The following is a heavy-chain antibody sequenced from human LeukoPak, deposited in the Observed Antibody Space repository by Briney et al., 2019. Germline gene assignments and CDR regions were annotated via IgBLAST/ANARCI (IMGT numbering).Heavy chain of an antibody. D-gene: IGHD1-26*01. CDR3: ARASTTKDAFDI. CDR2: IYSGGST. CDR1: GFTVSSNY. J-gene: IGHJ3*02. Sequence: GGSLRLSCAASGFTVSSNYMSWVRQAPGKGLEWVSVIYSGGSTYYADSVKGRFTISRDNSKNTLYLQMSSLRAEDTAVYYCARASTTKDAFDIWGQGTMVTVSS. V-gene: IGHV3-53*01.